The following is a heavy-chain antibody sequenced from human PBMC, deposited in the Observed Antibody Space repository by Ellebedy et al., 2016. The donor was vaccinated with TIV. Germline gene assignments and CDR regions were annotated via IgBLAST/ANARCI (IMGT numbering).Heavy chain of an antibody. CDR3: AKGCRSGGSCFLDY. J-gene: IGHJ4*02. V-gene: IGHV3-23*01. D-gene: IGHD2-15*01. CDR1: GFTFSSYA. CDR2: ISGSGGST. Sequence: GESLKISXAASGFTFSSYAMSWVRQAPGKGLEWVSAISGSGGSTYYADSVKGRFTISRDNSKNTLYLQMNSLRAEDTAVYHCAKGCRSGGSCFLDYWGQGTLVTVSS.